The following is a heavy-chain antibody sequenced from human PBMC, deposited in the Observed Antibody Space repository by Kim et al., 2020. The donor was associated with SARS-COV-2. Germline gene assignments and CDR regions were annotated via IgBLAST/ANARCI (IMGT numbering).Heavy chain of an antibody. CDR1: GGSFSGYY. J-gene: IGHJ6*02. CDR3: ARELGYCSGGSCYPGRGLRGMDV. V-gene: IGHV4-34*01. CDR2: INHSGST. D-gene: IGHD2-15*01. Sequence: SETLSLTCAVYGGSFSGYYWSWIRQPPGKGLEWIGEINHSGSTNYNPSLKSRVTISVDTSKNQFSLKLSSVTAADTAVYYCARELGYCSGGSCYPGRGLRGMDVWGQGTTVTVSS.